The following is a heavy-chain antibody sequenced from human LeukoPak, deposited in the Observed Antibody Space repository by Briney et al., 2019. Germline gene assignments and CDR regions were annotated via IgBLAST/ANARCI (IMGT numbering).Heavy chain of an antibody. D-gene: IGHD3-22*01. V-gene: IGHV3-23*01. Sequence: GGSLRLSCAASGFTFSSYAMSWVRQAPGKGLEWVSAISGSGGTTYYADSVKGRFTISRDNSKNMLYLQMNGQRAEDTAIYYCAKSPSSYYYFFEYWGQGTLVTVSS. CDR1: GFTFSSYA. CDR2: ISGSGGTT. J-gene: IGHJ4*02. CDR3: AKSPSSYYYFFEY.